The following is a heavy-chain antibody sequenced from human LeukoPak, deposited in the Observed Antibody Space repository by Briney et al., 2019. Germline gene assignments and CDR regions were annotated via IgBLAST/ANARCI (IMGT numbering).Heavy chain of an antibody. J-gene: IGHJ6*03. D-gene: IGHD2-2*01. Sequence: SETLSLTCTVSDDSISDYYRGWIRQPPGKGLEWIGYFHNSGTSTYNPSLKSRVTISADTSKNQFSLKLSSVTAADTAVYYCARDHQDCSSTSCLGYYYYMDVWGKGTTVTVSS. CDR1: DDSISDYY. V-gene: IGHV4-59*01. CDR2: FHNSGTS. CDR3: ARDHQDCSSTSCLGYYYYMDV.